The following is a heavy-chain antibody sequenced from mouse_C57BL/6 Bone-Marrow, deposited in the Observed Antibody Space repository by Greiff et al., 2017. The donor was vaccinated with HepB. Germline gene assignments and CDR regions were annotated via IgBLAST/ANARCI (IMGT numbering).Heavy chain of an antibody. J-gene: IGHJ4*01. CDR3: ARWGGYDYYAMDY. Sequence: EVKLVESGPVLVKPGASVKMSCKASGYTFTDYYMNWVKQSHGKSLEWIGVINPYNGGTSYNQKFKGKTTLTVDKSSSTAYMELNSLTSEDSAVYYCARWGGYDYYAMDYWGQGTSVTVSS. CDR1: GYTFTDYY. D-gene: IGHD3-2*02. V-gene: IGHV1-19*01. CDR2: INPYNGGT.